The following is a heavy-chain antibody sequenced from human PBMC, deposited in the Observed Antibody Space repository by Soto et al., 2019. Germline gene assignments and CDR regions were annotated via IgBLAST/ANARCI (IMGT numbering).Heavy chain of an antibody. Sequence: PSETLSLTCAVYGGSFSGYYWSWIRQPPGKGLERIGEINHSGSTNYNPSLKSRVTISVDTSKNQFSLKLSSVTAADTAVYYCARVRRFYCSGGSCYSYYYYYGMDVWGQGTTVTVSS. CDR2: INHSGST. CDR1: GGSFSGYY. V-gene: IGHV4-34*01. D-gene: IGHD2-15*01. J-gene: IGHJ6*02. CDR3: ARVRRFYCSGGSCYSYYYYYGMDV.